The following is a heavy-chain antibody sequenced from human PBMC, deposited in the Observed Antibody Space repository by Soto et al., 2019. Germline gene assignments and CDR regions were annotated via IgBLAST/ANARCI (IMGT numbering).Heavy chain of an antibody. D-gene: IGHD5-12*01. V-gene: IGHV4-31*03. Sequence: QVQLQESGPGLVKPSQTLSLTCTVSGASITSGGYYWSWIRQHPGKGLEWIGYIYYSVSTYYNPSPKSRVIISVATSKNQFPLNRSSVTAADTAVYYWARAENERAGIYSPPDNWGQGPLVTVSS. J-gene: IGHJ4*02. CDR1: GASITSGGYY. CDR3: ARAENERAGIYSPPDN. CDR2: IYYSVST.